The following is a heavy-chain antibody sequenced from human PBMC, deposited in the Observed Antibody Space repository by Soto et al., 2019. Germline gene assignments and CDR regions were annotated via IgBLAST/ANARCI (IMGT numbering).Heavy chain of an antibody. D-gene: IGHD2-21*02. CDR2: IHYSGSV. Sequence: SETLSLTCTASGGSISSEYYHWTWIRQAPGKGLEWIGYIHYSGSVHYNPSLQSRLTMSVDTSKNLFSLKLSSVTAADTAVYFCAREDDGGDRDYYGLDVWGQGTTVTVSS. J-gene: IGHJ6*02. CDR3: AREDDGGDRDYYGLDV. CDR1: GGSISSEYYH. V-gene: IGHV4-30-4*01.